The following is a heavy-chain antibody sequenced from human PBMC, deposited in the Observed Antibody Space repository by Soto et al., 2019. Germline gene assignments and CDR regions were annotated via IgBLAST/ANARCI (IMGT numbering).Heavy chain of an antibody. J-gene: IGHJ5*02. D-gene: IGHD3-3*01. CDR1: GGTFSSYA. CDR2: IIPIFGTA. V-gene: IGHV1-69*01. Sequence: QVQLVQSGAEVKKPGSSVKVSCKASGGTFSSYAISWVRQAPGQGLEWMGGIIPIFGTANYAQKFQGRVTITADESTSTAYMDLSSLRSEDTAVYYCAREHTIFGVAPNWFDPWGQGTLVTVSS. CDR3: AREHTIFGVAPNWFDP.